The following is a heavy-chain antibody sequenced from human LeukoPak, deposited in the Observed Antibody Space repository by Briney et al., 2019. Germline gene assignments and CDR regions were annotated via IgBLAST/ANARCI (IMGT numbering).Heavy chain of an antibody. Sequence: ASVKESGMAYGFTFTGYYMHWIRQAPVQGLDWMGWINPDSGGTNYAQKFQGRVTMTRDTSINKTYIELTSLRSDDTAVYYCARDLFYSVSGTYYNGGRVFNYWGQGTLVTVSS. CDR3: ARDLFYSVSGTYYNGGRVFNY. CDR2: INPDSGGT. D-gene: IGHD3-10*01. J-gene: IGHJ4*02. V-gene: IGHV1-2*02. CDR1: GFTFTGYY.